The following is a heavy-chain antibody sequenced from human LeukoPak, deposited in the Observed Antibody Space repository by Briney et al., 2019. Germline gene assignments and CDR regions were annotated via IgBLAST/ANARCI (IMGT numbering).Heavy chain of an antibody. V-gene: IGHV3-23*01. CDR2: ISGSGGST. D-gene: IGHD3-3*01. Sequence: PGGSLRLSCAASGFTFSSYAMSWVRQAPGKGLEWVSAISGSGGSTYYADSVKGRFTISRDNSKNTLYLQMNSLRAEVTAVYYCAKSVIFWSGYFGYYFDYWGQGTLVTVSS. CDR1: GFTFSSYA. J-gene: IGHJ4*02. CDR3: AKSVIFWSGYFGYYFDY.